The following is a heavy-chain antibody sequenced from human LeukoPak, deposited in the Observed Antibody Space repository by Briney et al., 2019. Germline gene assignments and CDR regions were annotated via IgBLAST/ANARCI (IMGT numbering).Heavy chain of an antibody. J-gene: IGHJ4*02. D-gene: IGHD3-3*01. CDR1: GLTLSTYW. CDR3: ARGVGDFWSAYYGLDY. V-gene: IGHV3-74*01. CDR2: INSDGRRT. Sequence: PGGSLRLSCAASGLTLSTYWMQWVRHAPGKGLVWVSRINSDGRRTTYEDSVKGRFTISRDNAKNTLYLQMNSLRAEDTAVYYCARGVGDFWSAYYGLDYWGQGTLVTVSS.